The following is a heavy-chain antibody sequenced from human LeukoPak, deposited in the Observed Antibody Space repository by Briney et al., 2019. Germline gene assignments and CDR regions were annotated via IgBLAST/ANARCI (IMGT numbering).Heavy chain of an antibody. CDR2: ISWNSGSI. Sequence: PGRSLRLSCAASGFTFDDYAMHWVRQAPGKGLEWVSGISWNSGSIGYADSVKGRFTISRDNAKNSLYLQMNSLRAEDTAMYYCAKDMGSSGWYYFDYWGQGTLVTVSS. CDR3: AKDMGSSGWYYFDY. D-gene: IGHD6-19*01. CDR1: GFTFDDYA. J-gene: IGHJ4*02. V-gene: IGHV3-9*01.